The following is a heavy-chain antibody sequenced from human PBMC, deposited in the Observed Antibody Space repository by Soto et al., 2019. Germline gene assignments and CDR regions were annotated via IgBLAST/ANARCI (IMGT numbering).Heavy chain of an antibody. Sequence: RGSLVLCCAASVFTFSIYAMSWVRQAPGKGLEWVSAISGSGGSTYYADSVKGRFTISRDNSKNTLYLQMNSLRAEDTAVYYCARWLQTNWFDPWGQGTMVTVSS. J-gene: IGHJ5*02. CDR2: ISGSGGST. V-gene: IGHV3-23*01. CDR1: VFTFSIYA. CDR3: ARWLQTNWFDP. D-gene: IGHD5-18*01.